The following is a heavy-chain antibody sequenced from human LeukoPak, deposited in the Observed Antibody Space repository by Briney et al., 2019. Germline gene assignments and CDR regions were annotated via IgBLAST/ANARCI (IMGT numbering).Heavy chain of an antibody. J-gene: IGHJ3*02. CDR2: IDHSGST. Sequence: PSETLSLTCAVHGGSFSGYYWSWIRQPPGKGLEWIGEIDHSGSTNYNPSLKSRITISVDTSKNQFSLKLSSVTAADTAVYYCAIVGYSYGGYAFDIWGQGTMVTVSS. V-gene: IGHV4-34*01. CDR3: AIVGYSYGGYAFDI. CDR1: GGSFSGYY. D-gene: IGHD5-18*01.